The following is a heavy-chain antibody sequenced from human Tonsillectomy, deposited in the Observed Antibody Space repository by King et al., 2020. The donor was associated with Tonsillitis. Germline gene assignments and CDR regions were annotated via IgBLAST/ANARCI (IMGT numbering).Heavy chain of an antibody. CDR1: GDTFSNSG. D-gene: IGHD3-16*01. J-gene: IGHJ5*02. CDR2: ISGYNGNT. Sequence: QLVQSGAEVKKPGASVKVSCKASGDTFSNSGITWVRQAPGQGLEWIGWISGYNGNTNYAQKYQGRVSLTTDTPTSTAYMELRSLTSDDTAVYYCASTRKDKLRGYDWFDPWGQGTLVAVSS. V-gene: IGHV1-18*01. CDR3: ASTRKDKLRGYDWFDP.